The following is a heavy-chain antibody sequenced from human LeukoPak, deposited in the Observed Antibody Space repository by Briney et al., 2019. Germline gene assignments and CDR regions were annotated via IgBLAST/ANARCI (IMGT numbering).Heavy chain of an antibody. CDR2: MYTGGGT. V-gene: IGHV3-53*01. CDR1: TFTVSDTF. D-gene: IGHD4-17*01. CDR3: AKDPGYGDYSDY. Sequence: GGSLRLSCVGLTFTVSDTFMSWVRQAPGKGLDWVSTMYTGGGTYYADSVKGRFTISRDNSKNTLYLQMNSLRAEDTAVYYCAKDPGYGDYSDYWGQGTLVTVSS. J-gene: IGHJ4*02.